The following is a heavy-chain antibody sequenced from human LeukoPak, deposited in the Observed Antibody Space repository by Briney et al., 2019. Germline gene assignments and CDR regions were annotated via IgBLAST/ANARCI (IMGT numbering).Heavy chain of an antibody. CDR1: GFTFSSYE. J-gene: IGHJ4*02. D-gene: IGHD6-13*01. V-gene: IGHV3-48*03. Sequence: GGSLRLSCAASGFTFSSYEMNWVRQAPGKGLEWVSYISSSGSTIYYADSVKGRFTISRDNSKNTLYLQMNSLRAEDTAVYYCATYSSKQLGSYYFDYWGQGTLVTVSS. CDR3: ATYSSKQLGSYYFDY. CDR2: ISSSGSTI.